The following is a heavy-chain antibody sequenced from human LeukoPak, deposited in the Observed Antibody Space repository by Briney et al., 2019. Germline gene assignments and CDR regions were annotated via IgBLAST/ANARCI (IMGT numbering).Heavy chain of an antibody. D-gene: IGHD6-13*01. Sequence: PSETLSLTCAVYGGSFSGYYWSWIRRPAGKGLEWIGRIYTSGSTNYNPSLKSRVTMSVDTSKNQFSLKLSSVTAADTAVYYCARDASKSSSWYGKGNWFDPWGQGTLVTVSS. J-gene: IGHJ5*02. CDR2: IYTSGST. CDR1: GGSFSGYY. V-gene: IGHV4-4*07. CDR3: ARDASKSSSWYGKGNWFDP.